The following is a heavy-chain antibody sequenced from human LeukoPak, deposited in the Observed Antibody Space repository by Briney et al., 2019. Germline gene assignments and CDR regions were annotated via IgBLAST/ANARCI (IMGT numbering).Heavy chain of an antibody. CDR3: AREGSGLGYFDY. CDR1: GFKFNQYT. J-gene: IGHJ4*02. V-gene: IGHV3-69-1*02. Sequence: GGSLRLCCAASGFKFNQYTMHWVRQAPGKGLEWVSSIISASTYYADSLEGRFTISRDNARDSVFLHMNSLRADDTAVYYCAREGSGLGYFDYWGQGTLVTVAS. D-gene: IGHD3-3*01. CDR2: IISASTY.